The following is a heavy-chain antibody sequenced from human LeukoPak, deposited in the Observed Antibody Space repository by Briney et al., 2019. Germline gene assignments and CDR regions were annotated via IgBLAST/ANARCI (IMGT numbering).Heavy chain of an antibody. CDR1: GFSFSSYA. CDR2: ISNNGVSK. V-gene: IGHV3-23*01. D-gene: IGHD2-15*01. CDR3: AKPHTPYCSGGTCYVFDF. J-gene: IGHJ4*02. Sequence: PGGSLRLSCATSGFSFSSYAMSWVRQAPGKGLEWVSHISNNGVSKSYADSVKGRYTISRDNSKNTLYLQLNSLRAEDTAVYYCAKPHTPYCSGGTCYVFDFWGQGTLVTVSS.